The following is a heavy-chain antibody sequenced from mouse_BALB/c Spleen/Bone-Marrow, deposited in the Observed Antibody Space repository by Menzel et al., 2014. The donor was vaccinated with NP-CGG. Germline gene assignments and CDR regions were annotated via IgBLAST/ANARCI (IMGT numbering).Heavy chain of an antibody. CDR1: GFTFSDYY. J-gene: IGHJ3*01. CDR2: ISNGGGST. CDR3: ARHNYDETWFAY. D-gene: IGHD2-4*01. V-gene: IGHV5-12*01. Sequence: LQQSGGGLVQPGGSLKLSCAPSGFTFSDYYMYWVRQTPEKRLEWVAYISNGGGSTYYPDTVKGRFTISRDNAKNTLYLQMSRLKSEDTAMYYCARHNYDETWFAYWGQGTLVTASA.